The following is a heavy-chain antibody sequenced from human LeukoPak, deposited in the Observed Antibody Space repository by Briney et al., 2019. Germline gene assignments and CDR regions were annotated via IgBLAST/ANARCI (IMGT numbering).Heavy chain of an antibody. V-gene: IGHV3-23*01. D-gene: IGHD4-11*01. CDR1: GFTFRTYD. J-gene: IGHJ5*02. CDR3: AKGGPYSKFPFDP. Sequence: GGSLRLSCAASGFTFRTYDMSWVRQAPGKGLEWVSTIRASGGTTYYADSVKSRFTISRDNSKSTLFLQMNSLRAEDTALYYCAKGGPYSKFPFDPWGQGTLVTVFS. CDR2: IRASGGTT.